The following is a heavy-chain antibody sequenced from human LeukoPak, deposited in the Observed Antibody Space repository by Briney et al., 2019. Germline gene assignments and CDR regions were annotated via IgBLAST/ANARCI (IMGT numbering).Heavy chain of an antibody. V-gene: IGHV1-18*04. CDR1: GYTFTGYY. CDR2: ISAYDGNT. D-gene: IGHD2-15*01. CDR3: ARDLPIVVVVAATDLLDY. Sequence: GASVKVSCKASGYTFTGYYMHWVRQAPGQGLEWMGWISAYDGNTNYAQKLQGRVTMTTDTSTSTAYMELRSLRSDDTAVYYCARDLPIVVVVAATDLLDYWGQGTLVTVSS. J-gene: IGHJ4*02.